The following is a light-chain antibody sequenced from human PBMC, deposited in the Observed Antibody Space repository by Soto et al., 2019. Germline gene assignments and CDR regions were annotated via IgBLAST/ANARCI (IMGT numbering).Light chain of an antibody. CDR2: GAS. CDR1: QSVGSN. J-gene: IGKJ1*01. CDR3: QQYNNWPPDRT. Sequence: EIVMTQSPATLSVSPGERATLSCRASQSVGSNLAWYQLKPGQAPRLLIYGASTRATGIPARFSGSGSGTDFTLTISSLQSEDVAIYFWQQYNNWPPDRTFGQGTKVEIK. V-gene: IGKV3-15*01.